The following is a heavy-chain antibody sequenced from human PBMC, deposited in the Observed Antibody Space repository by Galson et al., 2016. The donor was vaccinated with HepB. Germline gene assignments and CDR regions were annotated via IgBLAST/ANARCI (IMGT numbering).Heavy chain of an antibody. CDR3: ARTLPRAGAFDI. V-gene: IGHV3-21*01. CDR2: ISTRSSYI. CDR1: GFTFSISS. Sequence: SLRLSCAASGFTFSISSMNWVRQAPGKGLEWVSSISTRSSYIYYADSVKGRFTISRDNAKNSLYLQMNSLRAEDTAAYYCARTLPRAGAFDIWGQGTMVTVSS. J-gene: IGHJ3*02.